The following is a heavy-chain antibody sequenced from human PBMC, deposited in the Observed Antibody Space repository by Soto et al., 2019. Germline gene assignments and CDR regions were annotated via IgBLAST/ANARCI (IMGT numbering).Heavy chain of an antibody. V-gene: IGHV5-10-1*01. CDR2: IDPSDSYT. D-gene: IGHD1-26*01. Sequence: PGESLTISCKGSGYSITSYWISWVRQMPGKGLEWMGRIDPSDSYTNYSPSFQGHVTISADKSISTAYLQWSSLKASDTAMYYCARPGVGATTNHDAFDIWGQGTMVTVSS. CDR1: GYSITSYW. CDR3: ARPGVGATTNHDAFDI. J-gene: IGHJ3*02.